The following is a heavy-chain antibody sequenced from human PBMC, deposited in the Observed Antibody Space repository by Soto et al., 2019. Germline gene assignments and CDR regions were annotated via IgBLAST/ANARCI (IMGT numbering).Heavy chain of an antibody. CDR2: ITGNSEYK. CDR1: GVSFSNYI. V-gene: IGHV3-21*06. J-gene: IGHJ4*02. Sequence: GGSLRLSSVVSGVSFSNYIMNWVRQSPGKGLEWVSLITGNSEYKYYAGSVKGRFTVSRDNAKNSLYLQMNSLTVEDTAVYYCARSGELLQTFDSWGQGTLVTVSS. D-gene: IGHD1-26*01. CDR3: ARSGELLQTFDS.